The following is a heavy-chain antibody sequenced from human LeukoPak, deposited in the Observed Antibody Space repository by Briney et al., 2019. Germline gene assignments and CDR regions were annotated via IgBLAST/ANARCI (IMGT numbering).Heavy chain of an antibody. V-gene: IGHV3-20*04. CDR3: ARDRRLFDALDY. CDR2: INWNGGST. CDR1: GFIFSDYY. Sequence: GGSLRLSCAASGFIFSDYYMSWLRQAPGKGLEWVSGINWNGGSTVYADSVKGRFTISRDNAKNSLYLQMNSQRAEDTALYYCARDRRLFDALDYWGQGTLVTVSS. J-gene: IGHJ4*02.